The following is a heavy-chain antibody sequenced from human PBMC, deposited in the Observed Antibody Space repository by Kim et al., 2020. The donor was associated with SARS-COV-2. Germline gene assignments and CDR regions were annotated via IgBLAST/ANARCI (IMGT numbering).Heavy chain of an antibody. CDR1: GFTVSSNY. D-gene: IGHD3-10*01. V-gene: IGHV3-53*01. CDR3: ARTYGSGSYYNFYYFDY. J-gene: IGHJ4*02. CDR2: IYSGGST. Sequence: GGSLRLSCAASGFTVSSNYMSWVRQAPGKGLEWVSVIYSGGSTYYADSVKGRFTISRDNSKNTLYLQMNSLRAEDTAVYYCARTYGSGSYYNFYYFDYWGQGTLVTVSS.